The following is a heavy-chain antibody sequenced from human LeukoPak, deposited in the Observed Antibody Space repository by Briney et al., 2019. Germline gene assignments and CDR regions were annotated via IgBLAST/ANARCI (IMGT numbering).Heavy chain of an antibody. D-gene: IGHD5-18*01. V-gene: IGHV4-34*01. Sequence: SETLSLTCAVYGGSFSGYYWSWIRQPPGKGLEWIGEINHSGSTNYNPSLKGRVTISVDTSKNQFSLNLRSVTAADTAVYYCARGRYSFAYWGQGTLVTVSS. J-gene: IGHJ4*02. CDR2: INHSGST. CDR1: GGSFSGYY. CDR3: ARGRYSFAY.